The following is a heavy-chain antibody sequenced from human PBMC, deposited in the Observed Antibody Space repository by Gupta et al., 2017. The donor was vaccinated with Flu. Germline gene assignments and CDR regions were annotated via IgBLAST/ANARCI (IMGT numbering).Heavy chain of an antibody. V-gene: IGHV3-48*03. Sequence: EVQLVESGGCLVQPGWSLRLSCAASGFTFRGYAMSCVLQAAGKGVEWVSFIISSGVLYYTDSVKGRFTITRYNAKNSVYLQMDRLRAEDTAFYYFARGHWDSWGQGTLVTVSS. J-gene: IGHJ4*02. CDR3: ARGHWDS. CDR1: GFTFRGYA. CDR2: IISSGVL.